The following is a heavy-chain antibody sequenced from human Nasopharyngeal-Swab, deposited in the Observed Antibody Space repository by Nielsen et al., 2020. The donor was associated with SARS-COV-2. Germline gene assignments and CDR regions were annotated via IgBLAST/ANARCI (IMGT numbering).Heavy chain of an antibody. D-gene: IGHD5-24*01. Sequence: GESLKISCAASGFTFSSYAMSWVRQAPGKGLEWVSVISGSGGSTYYADSVKGRFTISRDNSKNTLYLQMNSLRAEDTAVYYCAQTSIGMATIRGVLPYWGQGTLVTVSS. CDR1: GFTFSSYA. V-gene: IGHV3-23*01. CDR3: AQTSIGMATIRGVLPY. CDR2: ISGSGGST. J-gene: IGHJ4*02.